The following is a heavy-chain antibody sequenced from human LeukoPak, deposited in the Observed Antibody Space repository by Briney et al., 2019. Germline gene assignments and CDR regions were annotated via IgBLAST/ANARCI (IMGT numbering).Heavy chain of an antibody. J-gene: IGHJ4*02. CDR3: GRRPAVDGPIDN. CDR1: GSSFNSYY. CDR2: IYSSGTT. Sequence: SETLSLTCSVSGSSFNSYYWTWVRQPPGKGLQWIGRIYSSGTTDYSPSLKSRLTISIDTSMNQFSLRLASVTAADTAVYYCGRRPAVDGPIDNWGQGILVAVSS. D-gene: IGHD3/OR15-3a*01. V-gene: IGHV4-59*01.